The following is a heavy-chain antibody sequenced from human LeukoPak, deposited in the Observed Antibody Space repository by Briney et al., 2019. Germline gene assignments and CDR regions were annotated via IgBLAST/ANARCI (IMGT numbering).Heavy chain of an antibody. J-gene: IGHJ4*02. CDR1: GVTVSNNF. CDR3: ARDPPAVAINTYG. CDR2: IYSGGDT. Sequence: GGSLRLSCAASGVTVSNNFMLWGRQAPGKGLEWVSLIYSGGDTHYADSVKGRFTISRDNSKNTLYLQMNNLRAEDTAVYYCARDPPAVAINTYGWGQGTLVTVSS. D-gene: IGHD5-24*01. V-gene: IGHV3-66*01.